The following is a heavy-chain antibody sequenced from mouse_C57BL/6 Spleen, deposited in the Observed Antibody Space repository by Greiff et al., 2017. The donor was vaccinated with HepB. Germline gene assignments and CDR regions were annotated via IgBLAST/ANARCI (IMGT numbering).Heavy chain of an antibody. Sequence: EVKLVESGGGLVKPGGSLKLSCAASGFTFSDYGMHWVRQAPEKGLEGVAYISSGSSTIYYADTGKGRLTISRDKSKNTLFLQMTSLRSEDTAMYYCARRYGSSRSYAMDYWGQGTSVTVSS. CDR3: ARRYGSSRSYAMDY. CDR1: GFTFSDYG. V-gene: IGHV5-17*01. J-gene: IGHJ4*01. D-gene: IGHD1-1*01. CDR2: ISSGSSTI.